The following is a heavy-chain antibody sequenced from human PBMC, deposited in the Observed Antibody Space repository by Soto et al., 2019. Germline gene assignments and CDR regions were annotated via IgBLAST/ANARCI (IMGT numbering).Heavy chain of an antibody. Sequence: PSETLSLTCTVSGGSISSGNYYWSWIRQPPGKGLEWLGYIFYSGNSYFNPSLKSRITISINTSKNQFSLKLSSVTAADTAVYYCARGVGEWYINWFDPWGQGTLVTVSS. CDR1: GGSISSGNYY. CDR2: IFYSGNS. CDR3: ARGVGEWYINWFDP. J-gene: IGHJ5*02. D-gene: IGHD3-3*01. V-gene: IGHV4-30-4*01.